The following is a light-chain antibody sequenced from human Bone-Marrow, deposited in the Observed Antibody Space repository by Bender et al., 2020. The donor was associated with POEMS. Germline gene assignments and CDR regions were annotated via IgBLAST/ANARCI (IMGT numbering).Light chain of an antibody. CDR2: GND. J-gene: IGLJ2*01. V-gene: IGLV1-40*01. Sequence: QSVLTQPPSVSGAPGQRVTISCTGSNSNIGAGFDVHWYRQLPGTAPKLLIYGNDNRPPGVPDRFSASKSGTSASLAITGLQVEDEADYYCQSYDTSLSGSKVFGGGTKLIVL. CDR1: NSNIGAGFD. CDR3: QSYDTSLSGSKV.